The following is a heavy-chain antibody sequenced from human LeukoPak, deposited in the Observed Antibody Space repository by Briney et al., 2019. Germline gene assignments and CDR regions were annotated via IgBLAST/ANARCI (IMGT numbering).Heavy chain of an antibody. CDR1: GGSISSSSYY. CDR2: IYYSGST. Sequence: PSETLSLTCTVSGGSISSSSYYWGWIRQPPGKGLEWIGSIYYSGSTYYNPSLKSRVTISVDTSKNQFSLKLSSVTAADTAVYYCARRGRITMMFDPWGQGTLVTVSS. V-gene: IGHV4-39*01. J-gene: IGHJ5*02. CDR3: ARRGRITMMFDP. D-gene: IGHD3-22*01.